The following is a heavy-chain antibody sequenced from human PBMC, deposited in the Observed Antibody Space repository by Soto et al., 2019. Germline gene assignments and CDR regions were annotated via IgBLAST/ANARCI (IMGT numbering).Heavy chain of an antibody. Sequence: GGSLRLSCAASGFTFSSYWMSWVRQAPGKGLEGVANIKQDGSEKYYVDSGKGRFTISRDNAKNSLYLQMNTLRAEETAVYYCARGAPPFPYYFDYWGQGTLVTVSS. CDR3: ARGAPPFPYYFDY. CDR1: GFTFSSYW. J-gene: IGHJ4*02. CDR2: IKQDGSEK. V-gene: IGHV3-7*03.